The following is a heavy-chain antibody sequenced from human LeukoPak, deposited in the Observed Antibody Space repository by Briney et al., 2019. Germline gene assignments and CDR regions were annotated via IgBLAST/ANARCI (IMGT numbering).Heavy chain of an antibody. V-gene: IGHV5-51*01. J-gene: IGHJ4*02. CDR1: GYSFSSYW. CDR3: ARSLYDSSGYYFDF. D-gene: IGHD3-22*01. CDR2: IYPGDSDT. Sequence: GESLKISCKGSGYSFSSYWIGWVRQTPGKGLEWMGIIYPGDSDTRYSPSFQGQVTISADKSISTAYLQWSSLKASDTAMYYFARSLYDSSGYYFDFWGQGTLVTVSS.